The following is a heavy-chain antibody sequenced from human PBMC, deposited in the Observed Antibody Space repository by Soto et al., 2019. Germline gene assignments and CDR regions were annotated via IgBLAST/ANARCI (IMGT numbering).Heavy chain of an antibody. D-gene: IGHD3-3*01. CDR3: AKGSGRRFLEDNWFDP. J-gene: IGHJ5*02. CDR2: IRSKSYGKTT. Sequence: GGSLRLSCSTSGFTFGDYGMTWFRQAPGKGLEWVGLIRSKSYGKTTEYAASATDRFTISRDDSKRIAYLQMNSLKADDTAVYYCAKGSGRRFLEDNWFDPWGQGTLVTVSS. CDR1: GFTFGDYG. V-gene: IGHV3-49*03.